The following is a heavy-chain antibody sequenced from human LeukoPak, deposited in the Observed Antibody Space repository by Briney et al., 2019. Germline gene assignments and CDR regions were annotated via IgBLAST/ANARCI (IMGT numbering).Heavy chain of an antibody. CDR3: AKDISIGYPDAFDI. V-gene: IGHV3-74*01. D-gene: IGHD2/OR15-2a*01. CDR1: GFTFSNYW. Sequence: GGSLRLSCAASGFTFSNYWMHWVRQAPGKGPVWVSRINTDGNITTYADSVKGRFSISRDNAKNALYLQMNSLRAEDTAVYYCAKDISIGYPDAFDIWGQGTMVTVPS. J-gene: IGHJ3*02. CDR2: INTDGNIT.